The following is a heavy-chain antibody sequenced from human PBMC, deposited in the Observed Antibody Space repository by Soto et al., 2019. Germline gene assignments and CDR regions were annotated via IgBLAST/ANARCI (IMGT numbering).Heavy chain of an antibody. D-gene: IGHD2-15*01. CDR3: ARGGYCSGGSCSPTYYYYYYMDV. V-gene: IGHV4-59*01. Sequence: SETLSLTCTVSGGSISSYYWSWIRQPPGKGLEWIGYIYYSGSTNYNPSLKSRVTISVDTSKNQFSLKLSSVTAADTAVYYCARGGYCSGGSCSPTYYYYYYMDVWGQGTTVTVSS. J-gene: IGHJ6*03. CDR1: GGSISSYY. CDR2: IYYSGST.